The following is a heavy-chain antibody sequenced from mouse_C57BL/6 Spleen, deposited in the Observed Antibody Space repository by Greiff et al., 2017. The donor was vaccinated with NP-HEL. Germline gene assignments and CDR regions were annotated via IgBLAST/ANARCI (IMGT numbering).Heavy chain of an antibody. D-gene: IGHD2-3*01. CDR1: GFTFSDYG. Sequence: EVQGVESGGGLVKPGGSLKLSCAASGFTFSDYGMHWVRQAPEKGLEWVAYISSGSSTIYYADTVKGRFTISRDNAKNTLFLQMTSLRSEDTAMYYCARTGDGYYVYAMDYWGQGTSVTVSS. CDR2: ISSGSSTI. V-gene: IGHV5-17*01. J-gene: IGHJ4*01. CDR3: ARTGDGYYVYAMDY.